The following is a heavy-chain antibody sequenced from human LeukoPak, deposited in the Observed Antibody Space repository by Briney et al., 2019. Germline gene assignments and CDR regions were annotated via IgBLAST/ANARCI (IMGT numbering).Heavy chain of an antibody. CDR3: ARATRIWYYYDSSGYYYFDY. V-gene: IGHV4-34*01. D-gene: IGHD3-22*01. Sequence: SETLSLTCAVYGGSFSGYYWSWIRQPPGKGLEWIGEINHSGGSNYNPSLKSRVTISVDTSKNQFSLKLSSVTAADTAVYYCARATRIWYYYDSSGYYYFDYWGQGTLVTVSS. CDR2: INHSGGS. J-gene: IGHJ4*02. CDR1: GGSFSGYY.